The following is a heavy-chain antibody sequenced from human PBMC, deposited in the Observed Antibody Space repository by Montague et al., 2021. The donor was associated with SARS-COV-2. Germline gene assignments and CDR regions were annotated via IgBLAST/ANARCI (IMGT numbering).Heavy chain of an antibody. CDR2: MYWDDDK. V-gene: IGHV2-5*02. CDR1: GFSLSTTGVG. J-gene: IGHJ5*02. D-gene: IGHD3-3*01. CDR3: AHRREMYDFLSGYYPGQTYDAFIRFDP. Sequence: PALVKPTQTLTLTCTFSGFSLSTTGVGVGWIRQPPGKALEWLALMYWDDDKRYSPSLKTRLAITKDTSKNQVVLTMTNMDPVDTATYYCAHRREMYDFLSGYYPGQTYDAFIRFDPCGQGPLVTVSS.